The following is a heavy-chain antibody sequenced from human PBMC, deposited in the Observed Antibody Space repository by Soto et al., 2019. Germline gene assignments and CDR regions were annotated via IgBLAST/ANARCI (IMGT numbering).Heavy chain of an antibody. Sequence: QVQLVQSGAEVRSPGASVKVSCTASGDSFTNYFIHWVRQAPGQGLEWMAIINPSGDSTTSGQKFQGRVTMTRAAPTSTLYLELSNLRSEDTAVYYCARSAHQRENYSGLDVWGQGTTVTVSS. CDR1: GDSFTNYF. CDR3: ARSAHQRENYSGLDV. V-gene: IGHV1-46*01. CDR2: INPSGDST. D-gene: IGHD1-26*01. J-gene: IGHJ6*02.